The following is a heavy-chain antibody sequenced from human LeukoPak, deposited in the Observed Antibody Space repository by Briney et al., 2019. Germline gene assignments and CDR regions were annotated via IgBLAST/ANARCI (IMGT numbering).Heavy chain of an antibody. CDR2: IYYSGST. V-gene: IGHV4-59*12. CDR1: GGSISSYY. D-gene: IGHD1-7*01. CDR3: ARAGYNWNLNP. Sequence: SETLSLTCTVSGGSISSYYWSWIRQPPGKGLEWIGYIYYSGSTNYNPSLKSRVTISVDTSKNQFSLKLSSVTAADTAVYHCARAGYNWNLNPWGQGTLVTVSS. J-gene: IGHJ5*02.